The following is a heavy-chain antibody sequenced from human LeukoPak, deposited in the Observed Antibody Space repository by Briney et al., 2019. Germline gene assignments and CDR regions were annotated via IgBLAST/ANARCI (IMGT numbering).Heavy chain of an antibody. J-gene: IGHJ5*02. V-gene: IGHV4-34*01. CDR1: GGSFSGYY. CDR2: INHSGST. Sequence: SETLSLTCAVYGGSFSGYYWSWIRQPPGKGLEWIGQINHSGSTNYNPSLKSRVTISVDTSKNQFSLKLSSVTAADTAVYYCAREKAGYDFWSGYSPDWFDPWGQGTLVTVSS. CDR3: AREKAGYDFWSGYSPDWFDP. D-gene: IGHD3-3*01.